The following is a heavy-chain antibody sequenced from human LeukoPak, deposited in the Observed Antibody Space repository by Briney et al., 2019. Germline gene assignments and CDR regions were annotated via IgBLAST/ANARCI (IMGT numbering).Heavy chain of an antibody. CDR3: ARGYCSSTSCFRSVDY. CDR1: GFTFSSYA. Sequence: WGSLRLSCAASGFTFSSYAMHWVRQAPGKGLEYVSAISSNGGSTYYANSVKGRFTISRDNSKNTLYLQMGSLRAEDMAVYYCARGYCSSTSCFRSVDYWGQGTLVTVSS. CDR2: ISSNGGST. D-gene: IGHD2-2*01. V-gene: IGHV3-64*01. J-gene: IGHJ4*02.